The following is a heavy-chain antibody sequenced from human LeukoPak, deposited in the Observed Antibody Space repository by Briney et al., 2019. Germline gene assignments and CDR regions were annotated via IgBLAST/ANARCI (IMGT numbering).Heavy chain of an antibody. V-gene: IGHV4-39*01. CDR1: GGSISSSSYY. D-gene: IGHD6-13*01. Sequence: SETLSFTCTVSGGSISSSSYYWGWIRQPPGKGLEWIGSIYYSGSTYYNPSLKSRVTISVDTSKNQFSLKLSSVTAADTAVYYCARQKMPSSSRPFDIWGQGTMVTVSS. J-gene: IGHJ3*02. CDR2: IYYSGST. CDR3: ARQKMPSSSRPFDI.